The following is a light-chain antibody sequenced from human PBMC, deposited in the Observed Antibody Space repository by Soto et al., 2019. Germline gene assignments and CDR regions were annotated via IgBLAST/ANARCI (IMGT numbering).Light chain of an antibody. J-gene: IGLJ2*01. CDR2: DVS. V-gene: IGLV2-8*01. CDR1: SSDVGGYNY. CDR3: SSYAGSNMGV. Sequence: QSALTQPPSASGSPGQSVTISCTGTSSDVGGYNYVSWYQQYPGKAPKLMIYDVSKRPSGVPDRFSGSKSGNTASLTVSGLQAEDEADYYCSSYAGSNMGVFGGGTKVTVL.